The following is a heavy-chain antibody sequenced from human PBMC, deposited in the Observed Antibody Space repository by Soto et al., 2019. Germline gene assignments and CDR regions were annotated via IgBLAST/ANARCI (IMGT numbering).Heavy chain of an antibody. V-gene: IGHV3-23*01. D-gene: IGHD6-6*01. J-gene: IGHJ4*02. CDR2: ISGSDDST. CDR1: GFTFSSYA. Sequence: EVQLLESGGGLVQPGESLRLYCAASGFTFSSYAMSWVRQAPGKGLEWVSVISGSDDSTYYADSVKGRFTISRDNSKYTLYLQMNSLRAEDTAVYYCAKRSSSSAFDYWGQGTLVTVSS. CDR3: AKRSSSSAFDY.